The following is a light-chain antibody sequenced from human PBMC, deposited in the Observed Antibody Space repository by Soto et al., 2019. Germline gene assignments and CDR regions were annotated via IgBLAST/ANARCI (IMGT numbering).Light chain of an antibody. CDR1: NSNIGAGYD. Sequence: QLVLTQPPSVSGAPGQRVTIACTGSNSNIGAGYDVHWYRHFPGAAPKLLLSGNSHRPSGVPDRFSGSKSGTSASLAITGLQAEDEADYYCSSYTTSTTRIIFGGGTKLTVL. V-gene: IGLV1-40*01. CDR2: GNS. CDR3: SSYTTSTTRII. J-gene: IGLJ2*01.